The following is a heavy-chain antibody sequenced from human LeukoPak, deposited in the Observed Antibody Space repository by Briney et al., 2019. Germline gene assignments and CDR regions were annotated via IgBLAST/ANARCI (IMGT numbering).Heavy chain of an antibody. Sequence: GGSLRLSCAASGVTFSRYAMHWVRQAPGKGLEWVAFIQDEGNVYYSDSVKGRFTISRDNSKNTLYLQMSSLRPEDTAVYYCAFMVRGVITRSLDYWGQGTLVTVSS. CDR3: AFMVRGVITRSLDY. D-gene: IGHD3-10*01. J-gene: IGHJ4*02. V-gene: IGHV3-30*02. CDR2: IQDEGNV. CDR1: GVTFSRYA.